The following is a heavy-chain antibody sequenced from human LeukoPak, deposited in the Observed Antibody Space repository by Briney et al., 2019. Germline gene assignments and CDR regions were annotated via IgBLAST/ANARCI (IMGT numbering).Heavy chain of an antibody. J-gene: IGHJ4*02. CDR3: ARDPTPITIFGVVTAVYFDY. Sequence: SETLSLTCTVSGGSISSYYWSWIRQPAGKGLEWIGRIYTSGSTNYNPSLKSRVTISVDTSKNQFSLKLSSVTAADTAVYYCARDPTPITIFGVVTAVYFDYWGQGTLVTVSS. CDR1: GGSISSYY. V-gene: IGHV4-4*07. CDR2: IYTSGST. D-gene: IGHD3-3*01.